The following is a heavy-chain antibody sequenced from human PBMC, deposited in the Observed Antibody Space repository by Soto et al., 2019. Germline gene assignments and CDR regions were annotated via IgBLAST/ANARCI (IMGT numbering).Heavy chain of an antibody. D-gene: IGHD3-10*01. J-gene: IGHJ3*02. CDR2: ISDDGTNP. CDR1: GFSFSSYG. CDR3: AKAQGRNLPFRTFDI. Sequence: LRLSCAASGFSFSSYGMHWVRQAPGKGLVWVAVISDDGTNPYYADSVKGRFTISRDNSKNTLYLQMNTLREDDTALYYCAKAQGRNLPFRTFDIWGQGTMVTVSS. V-gene: IGHV3-30*18.